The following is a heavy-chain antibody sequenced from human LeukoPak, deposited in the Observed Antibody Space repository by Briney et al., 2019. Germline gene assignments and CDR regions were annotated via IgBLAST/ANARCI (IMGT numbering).Heavy chain of an antibody. CDR1: GGSISSYY. CDR3: ARSPPYYYDSSGYSYVFDY. CDR2: IYYSGST. D-gene: IGHD3-22*01. Sequence: EPSETLSLTCTVSGGSISSYYWSWIRQPPGKGLEWIGYIYYSGSTNYNPSLKSRVTISVDTSKNQFSLRLSYVTAADTAVYYCARSPPYYYDSSGYSYVFDYWGQGTLVTVSS. J-gene: IGHJ4*02. V-gene: IGHV4-59*08.